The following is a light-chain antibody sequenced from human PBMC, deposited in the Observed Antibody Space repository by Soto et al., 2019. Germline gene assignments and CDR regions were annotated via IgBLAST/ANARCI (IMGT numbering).Light chain of an antibody. CDR3: QQYNSPVT. J-gene: IGKJ1*01. Sequence: EIVLTQSPGTLSLSPGEGATLSCRASQSVSTNFFAWYQQKPGQAPRLLIYGASTRATGIPDRFSGSGSGTDFTLTISRLEPEDFATYYCQQYNSPVTFGQGTKVEIK. CDR2: GAS. CDR1: QSVSTNF. V-gene: IGKV3-20*01.